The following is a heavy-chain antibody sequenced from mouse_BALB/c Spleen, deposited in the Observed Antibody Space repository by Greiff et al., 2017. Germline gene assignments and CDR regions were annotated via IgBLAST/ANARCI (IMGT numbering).Heavy chain of an antibody. V-gene: IGHV2-3*01. D-gene: IGHD3-3*01. CDR3: AKPGVGRSYAMDY. CDR2: IWGDGGT. Sequence: QVQLKESGPGLVAPSQSLSITCTASGFSLTSYGVSWVRQPPGKGLEWLGVIWGDGGTNYHSALISRLSISKDNSKSQVILKLNSLQTEDTATYYCAKPGVGRSYAMDYWGQGTSVTVSA. J-gene: IGHJ4*01. CDR1: GFSLTSYG.